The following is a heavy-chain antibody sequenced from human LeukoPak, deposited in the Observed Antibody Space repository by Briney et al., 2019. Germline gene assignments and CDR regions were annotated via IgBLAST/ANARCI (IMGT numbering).Heavy chain of an antibody. D-gene: IGHD1-26*01. CDR3: ARDLGSKEGY. CDR1: GYTVTGHY. CDR2: INPNSGGT. J-gene: IGHJ4*02. Sequence: ASVKVSCKASGYTVTGHYLHWVRQAPGQGLEWMGWINPNSGGTNYAQKFQGRVTMTRDTSISTAYMELSRLRSDDTAVYYCARDLGSKEGYWGQGTLVTVSS. V-gene: IGHV1-2*02.